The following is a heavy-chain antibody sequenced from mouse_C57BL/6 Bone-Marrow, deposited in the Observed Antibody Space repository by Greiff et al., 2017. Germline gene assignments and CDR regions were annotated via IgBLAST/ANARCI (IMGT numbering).Heavy chain of an antibody. D-gene: IGHD2-4*01. V-gene: IGHV5-9-1*02. Sequence: EVKVVESGEGLVKPGGSLKLSCAASGFTFSSYAMSWVRQTPEKRLEWVAYISSGGDYIYYADTVKGRFTISRDNARNTLYLQMSSLKSEDTAMYYCTRGDYDYDATSPYYAMDYWGQGTSVTVSS. CDR2: ISSGGDYI. J-gene: IGHJ4*01. CDR1: GFTFSSYA. CDR3: TRGDYDYDATSPYYAMDY.